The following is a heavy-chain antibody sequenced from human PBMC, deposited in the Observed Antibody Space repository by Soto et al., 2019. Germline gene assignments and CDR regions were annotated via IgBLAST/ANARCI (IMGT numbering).Heavy chain of an antibody. CDR2: ISYDGSNK. CDR3: AKVGHNEQQLVSVPFDY. J-gene: IGHJ4*02. CDR1: GFTFSSYG. D-gene: IGHD6-13*01. V-gene: IGHV3-30*18. Sequence: PGGSLRLSCAASGFTFSSYGMHWVRQAPGKGLERVAVISYDGSNKYYADSVKGRFTISRDNSKNTLYLQMNSLRAEDTAVYYCAKVGHNEQQLVSVPFDYWGQGTLVTVSS.